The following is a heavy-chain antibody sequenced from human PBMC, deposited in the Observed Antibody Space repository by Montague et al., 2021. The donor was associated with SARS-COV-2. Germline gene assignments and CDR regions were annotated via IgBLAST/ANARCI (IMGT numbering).Heavy chain of an antibody. D-gene: IGHD2/OR15-2a*01. J-gene: IGHJ5*02. V-gene: IGHV4-4*07. CDR2: IYANGNF. Sequence: SETLSLTCSVPGDSITPYGDSTGVYFWSCIWQPVGKGLERIGRIYANGNFDYNPSLNSRVSMSMDTSKQEFSMRLISVTAADTAVYYCARGAYYFGPGRENHGACDPWGQGILVTVSS. CDR3: ARGAYYFGPGRENHGACDP. CDR1: GDSITPYGDSTGVYF.